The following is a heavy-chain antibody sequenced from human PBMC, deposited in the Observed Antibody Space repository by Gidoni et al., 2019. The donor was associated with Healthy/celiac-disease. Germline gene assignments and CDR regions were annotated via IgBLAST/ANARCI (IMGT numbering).Heavy chain of an antibody. CDR2: ISGSGGST. CDR1: GFTFSSYA. Sequence: EVQLLESGGGLVQPGGSLRLSCAASGFTFSSYAMSWVRQAPGKGLEWVSAISGSGGSTDYADSVKGRFTISRDKSKNTLYLQMNSLRAEDTAVYYCAKSFGAKGGSGDITFDYWGQGTLVTVSS. J-gene: IGHJ4*02. V-gene: IGHV3-23*01. D-gene: IGHD3-10*01. CDR3: AKSFGAKGGSGDITFDY.